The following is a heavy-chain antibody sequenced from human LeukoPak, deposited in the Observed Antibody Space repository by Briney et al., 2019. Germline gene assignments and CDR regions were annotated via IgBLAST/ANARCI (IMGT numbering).Heavy chain of an antibody. D-gene: IGHD1-26*01. CDR2: IWYDGSNK. Sequence: PGRSLRLSCAASGFTFSSYGMHWVRQAPGKGLEWVAVIWYDGSNKYYADSVKGRFTISRDNSKNTLYLQMNSLRAEDTAVYYCAKGYSGSYLDYWGQGTLVTVSS. J-gene: IGHJ4*02. CDR1: GFTFSSYG. V-gene: IGHV3-33*06. CDR3: AKGYSGSYLDY.